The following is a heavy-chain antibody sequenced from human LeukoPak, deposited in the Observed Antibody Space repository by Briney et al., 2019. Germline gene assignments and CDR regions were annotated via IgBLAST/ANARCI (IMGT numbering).Heavy chain of an antibody. CDR3: ARVRAGSGWNFDY. Sequence: SETLSLTFTVSGGSISSYYWSWIRQSPGKGLEWIGYIYYSGSTNHNPSLKSRVTISVDTSKNQFSLRLSSVTAADTAVYYCARVRAGSGWNFDYWGQGTLVTVSS. CDR1: GGSISSYY. J-gene: IGHJ4*02. CDR2: IYYSGST. V-gene: IGHV4-59*01. D-gene: IGHD6-19*01.